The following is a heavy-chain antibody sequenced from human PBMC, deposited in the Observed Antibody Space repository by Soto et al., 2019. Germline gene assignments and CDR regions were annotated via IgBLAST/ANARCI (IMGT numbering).Heavy chain of an antibody. Sequence: PSETLSLTCTVSGGSISSGDYYWSWIRQPPGKGLEWIGYIYYSGSTYYNPSLKSRVTISVDTSKNQFSLKLSSVTAADTAVYYCARERFYGSSGYYGGGNYFDYWGQGTLVTVSS. J-gene: IGHJ4*02. V-gene: IGHV4-30-4*01. CDR1: GGSISSGDYY. CDR2: IYYSGST. D-gene: IGHD3-22*01. CDR3: ARERFYGSSGYYGGGNYFDY.